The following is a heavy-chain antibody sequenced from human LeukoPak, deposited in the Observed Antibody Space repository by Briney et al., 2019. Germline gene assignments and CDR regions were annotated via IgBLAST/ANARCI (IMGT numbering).Heavy chain of an antibody. D-gene: IGHD1-26*01. J-gene: IGHJ6*02. CDR2: ISWNSGSI. Sequence: PGGSLRLSCAASGFTFDDYAMHWVRQAPGQGLEWVSGISWNSGSIGYADSVKGRFTISRDNAKNSLYLQMNSLRAEDTALYYCAKGGVGATPDYYYGMDVWGQGTTVTVSS. CDR3: AKGGVGATPDYYYGMDV. CDR1: GFTFDDYA. V-gene: IGHV3-9*01.